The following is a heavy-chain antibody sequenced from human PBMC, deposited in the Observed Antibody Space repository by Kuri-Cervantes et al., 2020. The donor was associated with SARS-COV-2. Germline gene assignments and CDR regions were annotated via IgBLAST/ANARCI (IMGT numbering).Heavy chain of an antibody. V-gene: IGHV3-21*01. D-gene: IGHD2-15*01. J-gene: IGHJ4*02. CDR2: ISSSSSYI. CDR3: AKDQTRGYCSGGSCYSADY. Sequence: GESLKISCAASGFTFSSYSMNWVRQAPGKGLEWVSSISSSSSYISYADSMKGRFTISRDNAKNSLYLQMNSLRAEDTAVYYCAKDQTRGYCSGGSCYSADYWGRGTLVTVSS. CDR1: GFTFSSYS.